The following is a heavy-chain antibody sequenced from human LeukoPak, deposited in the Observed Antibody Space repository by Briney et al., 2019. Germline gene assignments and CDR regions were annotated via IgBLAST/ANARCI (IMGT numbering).Heavy chain of an antibody. Sequence: GGSLRLSCAASGFTFRTYWMSWVRQSPGRGLEWVANIKHDGSEKYYVDSVRGRFTISRDNVKNSLYLQINSLTAEDTAVYYCARDFGWLSGFDNWGQGTLVTVSS. V-gene: IGHV3-7*01. CDR1: GFTFRTYW. J-gene: IGHJ4*02. CDR3: ARDFGWLSGFDN. CDR2: IKHDGSEK. D-gene: IGHD3-9*01.